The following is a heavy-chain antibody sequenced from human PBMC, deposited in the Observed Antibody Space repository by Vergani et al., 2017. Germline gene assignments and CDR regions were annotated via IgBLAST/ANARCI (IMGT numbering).Heavy chain of an antibody. D-gene: IGHD3-16*01. CDR2: IYYSGST. J-gene: IGHJ6*04. CDR1: GGSISSSSHF. CDR3: ARHDSGHYDSSYYGLDV. V-gene: IGHV4-39*01. Sequence: QLQLHKSGPGLVKPSETLSLTCTLSGGSISSSSHFWGCLRQTPGKGLEWIGSIYYSGSTYYNPSLKSRVSISVDTSKNQFSLKLSAVTAADSAVYYCARHDSGHYDSSYYGLDVWGKGTTVTVSS.